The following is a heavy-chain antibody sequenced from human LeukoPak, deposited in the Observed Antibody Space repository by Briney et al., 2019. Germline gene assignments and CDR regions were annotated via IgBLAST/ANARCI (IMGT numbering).Heavy chain of an antibody. CDR3: AKRFRYGTLDY. CDR2: ISYDGSNK. CDR1: GFTFSSYG. J-gene: IGHJ4*02. V-gene: IGHV3-30*18. Sequence: GGSLRLSCAASGFTFSSYGMHWVRQAPGKGLEWVAVISYDGSNKYYADSVKGRFTISRDNSKNTLHLQMNSLRAEDTAVYYCAKRFRYGTLDYWGQGTLVTVSS. D-gene: IGHD4-17*01.